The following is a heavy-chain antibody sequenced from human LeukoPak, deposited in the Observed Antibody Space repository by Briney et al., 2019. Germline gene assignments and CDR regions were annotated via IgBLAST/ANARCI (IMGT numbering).Heavy chain of an antibody. CDR2: ISGSGGST. D-gene: IGHD4-4*01. V-gene: IGHV3-23*01. CDR1: XXXFSSYX. J-gene: IGHJ6*02. CDR3: ARQMTTVSMDV. Sequence: GGSLRLSCAASXXXFSSYXMSWVRQAPXXXXXWVSAISGSGGSTYYADSVKGRFTISRDNSKNTLYLQMNSLRAEDTAVYYCARQMTTVSMDVWGQGTTVTVSS.